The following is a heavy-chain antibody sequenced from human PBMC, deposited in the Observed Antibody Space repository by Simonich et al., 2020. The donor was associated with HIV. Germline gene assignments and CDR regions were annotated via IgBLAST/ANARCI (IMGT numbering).Heavy chain of an antibody. CDR3: ARAVDYGDALDF. CDR2: INSDRIST. V-gene: IGHV3-74*01. D-gene: IGHD4-17*01. Sequence: EVQLVESGGGLVQPGGSLRLSCAASGLTFSTYWMHWVRQAPGKGVGWVSRINSDRISTNYAESVKGRFTISRDNAQNRVYLQINSLRAEDTAVYYCARAVDYGDALDFWGQGTLVTVSS. J-gene: IGHJ4*02. CDR1: GLTFSTYW.